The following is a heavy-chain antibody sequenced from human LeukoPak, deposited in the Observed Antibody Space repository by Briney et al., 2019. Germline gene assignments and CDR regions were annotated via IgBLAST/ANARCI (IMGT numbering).Heavy chain of an antibody. D-gene: IGHD3-10*02. V-gene: IGHV1-69*04. CDR2: IIPILGIA. Sequence: SVKVSCKASGGTFSSYAISWMRQAPGQGLEWMGSIIPILGIANYAQKFQGRVTITADKSTSTAYMELSSLRSEDTAVYYCARDLLSSNRRCAFDIWGQGTMVTVSS. CDR3: ARDLLSSNRRCAFDI. J-gene: IGHJ3*02. CDR1: GGTFSSYA.